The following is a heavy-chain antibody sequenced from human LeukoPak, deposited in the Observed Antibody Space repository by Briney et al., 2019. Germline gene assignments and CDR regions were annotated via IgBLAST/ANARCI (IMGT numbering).Heavy chain of an antibody. CDR1: GFTFSSYS. CDR3: ARERLAYNWFDP. J-gene: IGHJ5*02. D-gene: IGHD4-17*01. V-gene: IGHV3-21*01. CDR2: ISSSSSYI. Sequence: GGSLRLSCAASGFTFSSYSMNWVRQAPGKGLEWVSSISSSSSYIYYADSVKGRFTISRDNAKNSLYLQMNSLRAEDTAVYYCARERLAYNWFDPWGQGTLVTVS.